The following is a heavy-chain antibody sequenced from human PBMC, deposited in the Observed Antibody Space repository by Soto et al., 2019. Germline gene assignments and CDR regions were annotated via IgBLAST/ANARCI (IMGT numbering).Heavy chain of an antibody. Sequence: LRLSCAASGFTFSSYGMHWVRQAPGKGLEWVAVIWYDGSNKYYADSVKGRFTISRDNSKNTLYLQMNSLRAEDTAVYYRARDEGITIFGVVITNIDYWGQGTLVTVSS. V-gene: IGHV3-33*01. CDR1: GFTFSSYG. CDR2: IWYDGSNK. J-gene: IGHJ4*02. D-gene: IGHD3-3*01. CDR3: ARDEGITIFGVVITNIDY.